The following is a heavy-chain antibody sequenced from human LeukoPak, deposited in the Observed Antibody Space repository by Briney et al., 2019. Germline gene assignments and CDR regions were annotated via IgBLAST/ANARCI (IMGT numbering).Heavy chain of an antibody. CDR2: ITTTSSII. D-gene: IGHD6-6*01. V-gene: IGHV3-48*01. Sequence: GGSLRLSCAASGFTFTTYSMNWVRQAPGKGLEWVSYITTTSSIIYYADSVKGRFTISRDNAKNSLYLQMNSLRAEDTAVYYCTRDYSSSSGRAFDNWGQGTMVTVSS. CDR1: GFTFTTYS. J-gene: IGHJ3*02. CDR3: TRDYSSSSGRAFDN.